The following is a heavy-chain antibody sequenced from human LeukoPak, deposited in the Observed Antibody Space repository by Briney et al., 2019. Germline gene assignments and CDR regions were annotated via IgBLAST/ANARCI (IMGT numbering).Heavy chain of an antibody. J-gene: IGHJ3*02. CDR1: GASIRSYY. D-gene: IGHD1-26*01. Sequence: KPSETLSLTCTVSGASIRSYYWSWIRQPPGKGLEWIGYMYYSGSTNHNPSLKSRVTISGDTSKNQVSLKLSSVTAADTAVYYCARGGSIVGATPHDTFDIWGQGTMVTVSS. V-gene: IGHV4-59*01. CDR3: ARGGSIVGATPHDTFDI. CDR2: MYYSGST.